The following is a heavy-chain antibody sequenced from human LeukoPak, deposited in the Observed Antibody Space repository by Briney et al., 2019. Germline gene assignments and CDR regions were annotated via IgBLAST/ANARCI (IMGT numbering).Heavy chain of an antibody. V-gene: IGHV4-4*07. CDR2: IYTSGST. Sequence: SETLSLTCTVSGGSISSYYWSWIRPPAGKGLEWIGRIYTSGSTNYNPSLKSRVTMSVDTSKNQFSLKLSSVTAADTAVYYCARGLGYCSGGSCYSGWFDPWGQGTLVTVSS. J-gene: IGHJ5*02. CDR1: GGSISSYY. D-gene: IGHD2-15*01. CDR3: ARGLGYCSGGSCYSGWFDP.